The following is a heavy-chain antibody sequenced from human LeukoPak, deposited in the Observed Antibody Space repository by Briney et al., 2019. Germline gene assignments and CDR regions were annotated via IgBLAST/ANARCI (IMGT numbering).Heavy chain of an antibody. V-gene: IGHV3-30*04. D-gene: IGHD3-16*01. Sequence: GTSLRLSCAASGFTLNFYPMHWVRQAPGKGLEWLAVISYDGYTTLHADSVKGRFTISRDDSRDTLYLQMNSLRSEDTAVYYCARDPRRGSPDYFDYWGQGTLVTVST. CDR1: GFTLNFYP. CDR2: ISYDGYTT. CDR3: ARDPRRGSPDYFDY. J-gene: IGHJ4*02.